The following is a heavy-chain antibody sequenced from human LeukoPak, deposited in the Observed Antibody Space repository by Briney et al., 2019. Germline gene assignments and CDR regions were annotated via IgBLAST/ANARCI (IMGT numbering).Heavy chain of an antibody. V-gene: IGHV3-21*01. Sequence: PGGSLRLSCAASGFTFSSYSMNWVRQAPGKGLEWVSSIRNSSSYIYYADSVKGRFTISRDNAKNSLYLQMNSLRAEDTAVYYCARGLCGGSCYYYYYGMDVWGQGTTVTVSS. CDR2: IRNSSSYI. J-gene: IGHJ6*02. CDR3: ARGLCGGSCYYYYYGMDV. CDR1: GFTFSSYS. D-gene: IGHD2-15*01.